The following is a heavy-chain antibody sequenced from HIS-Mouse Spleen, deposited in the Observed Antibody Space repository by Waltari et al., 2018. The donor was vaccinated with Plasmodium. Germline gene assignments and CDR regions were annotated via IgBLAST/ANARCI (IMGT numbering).Heavy chain of an antibody. CDR1: GFTFSSYA. CDR2: ISYDGSNK. Sequence: QVQLVESGGGVVQPGRSLRLSCAASGFTFSSYAMHWVRQAPGKGLEWVAVISYDGSNKYFADSVKGRFTISRDHSKNTLYLQMNSLRAEDTAVYYCAREAGSGGLYYFDYWGQGTLVTVSS. D-gene: IGHD3-10*01. CDR3: AREAGSGGLYYFDY. V-gene: IGHV3-30-3*01. J-gene: IGHJ4*02.